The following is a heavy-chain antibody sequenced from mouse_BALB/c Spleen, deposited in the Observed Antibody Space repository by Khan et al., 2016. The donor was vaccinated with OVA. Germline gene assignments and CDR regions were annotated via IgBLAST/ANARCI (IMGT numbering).Heavy chain of an antibody. V-gene: IGHV1S137*01. J-gene: IGHJ3*01. CDR3: VRGGKFAY. CDR1: GYTFTDYV. Sequence: QVQLQQSGAELVRPGVSVKISCKASGYTFTDYVMHWVKQRHAKSLEWIGVISTIYGDADYNQKFQGKASMTVDRSSSTVYMELARLTSEDSAIYYCVRGGKFAYWGQGTLVTVSA. D-gene: IGHD1-1*02. CDR2: ISTIYGDA.